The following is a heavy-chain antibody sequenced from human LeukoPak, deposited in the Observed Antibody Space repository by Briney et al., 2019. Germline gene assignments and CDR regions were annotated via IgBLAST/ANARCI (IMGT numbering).Heavy chain of an antibody. CDR2: ISYDGSNK. CDR1: GFTFSSYD. J-gene: IGHJ1*01. Sequence: GGSLRLSCAASGFTFSSYDMHWVRQAPGKGLEWVAVISYDGSNKYYADSVKGRFTISRDNSKNTLYLQMNSLRAEDTAVYYCAKDSSSCYDMVDARGEYFQHWGQGTLVTVSS. CDR3: AKDSSSCYDMVDARGEYFQH. V-gene: IGHV3-30*18. D-gene: IGHD6-13*01.